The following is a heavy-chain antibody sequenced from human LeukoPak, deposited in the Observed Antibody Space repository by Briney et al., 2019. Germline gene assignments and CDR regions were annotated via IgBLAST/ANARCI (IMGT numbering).Heavy chain of an antibody. CDR2: IYYSGST. V-gene: IGHV4-39*01. J-gene: IGHJ4*02. D-gene: IGHD6-19*01. CDR1: GGSISSSSYY. Sequence: SETLSLTCTVSGGSISSSSYYWGWIRQPPGKGLEWIGSIYYSGSTYYNPSLKSRVTISVDTSKNQFSLKLSSVTAADTAVYYCRAVAGTRYYFDYWGQGPRSPSPQ. CDR3: RAVAGTRYYFDY.